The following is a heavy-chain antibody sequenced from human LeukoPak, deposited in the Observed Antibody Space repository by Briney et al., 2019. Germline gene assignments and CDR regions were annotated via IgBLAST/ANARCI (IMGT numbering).Heavy chain of an antibody. CDR2: VSYSGST. CDR3: ATSPASDYGGGHWFDP. V-gene: IGHV4-39*01. Sequence: PSETLSLTCTVSGGSVSSSSYYWGWIRQPPGKGLEWIGSVSYSGSTHYNPSLKSRVTISVDTSKNQSSLKLTSVTAADTAVYYCATSPASDYGGGHWFDPWGQGTLVIVSS. J-gene: IGHJ5*02. CDR1: GGSVSSSSYY. D-gene: IGHD4-23*01.